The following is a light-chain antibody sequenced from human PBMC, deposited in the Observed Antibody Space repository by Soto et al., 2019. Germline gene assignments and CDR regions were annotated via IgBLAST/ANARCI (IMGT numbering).Light chain of an antibody. CDR3: LQDYNYPRT. CDR2: AAS. CDR1: QSVSNY. V-gene: IGKV1-39*01. Sequence: DIQMAKSPSSLSASVRDRVPITCRTSQSVSNYLNWYQQKPGKSPKLLISAASSLQSGVPSRFSGSGSGTDFTLTISSLQPEDFATYYCLQDYNYPRTFGQGTKVDI. J-gene: IGKJ1*01.